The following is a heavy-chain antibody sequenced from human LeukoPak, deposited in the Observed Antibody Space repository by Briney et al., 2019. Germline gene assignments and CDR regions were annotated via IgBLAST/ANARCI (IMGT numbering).Heavy chain of an antibody. Sequence: GGSLRLSCAASGFTFSNYWMTWVRQAPGKGLEWVANIKQDGSEISYVDSVKGRFTISRDNAKNSLYLQMNNLRVEDTAVYYCSRGGVVDFRLSYGTYNYYYYMDVWGKGTTVTVSS. V-gene: IGHV3-7*01. J-gene: IGHJ6*03. CDR3: SRGGVVDFRLSYGTYNYYYYMDV. D-gene: IGHD3-16*01. CDR2: IKQDGSEI. CDR1: GFTFSNYW.